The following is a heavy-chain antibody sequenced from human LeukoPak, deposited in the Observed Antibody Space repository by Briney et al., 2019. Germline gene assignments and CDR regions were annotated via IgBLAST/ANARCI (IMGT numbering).Heavy chain of an antibody. CDR1: GYSFTSYW. V-gene: IGHV5-51*01. D-gene: IGHD2-2*01. J-gene: IGHJ4*02. CDR3: ARRPHGCSSTSCPLDY. CDR2: IYPGDSDT. Sequence: GESLKISCKGSGYSFTSYWIGWVRQMPGKGLEWMGIIYPGDSDTRYSPSFQGQVTISADKSISSAYLQWSSLKASDTAMYYCARRPHGCSSTSCPLDYWGQGTLVTVSS.